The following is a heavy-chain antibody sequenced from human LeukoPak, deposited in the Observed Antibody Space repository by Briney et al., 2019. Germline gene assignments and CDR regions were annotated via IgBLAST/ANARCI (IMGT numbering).Heavy chain of an antibody. V-gene: IGHV4-61*02. CDR1: GGSISSGSYY. J-gene: IGHJ6*03. D-gene: IGHD6-19*01. CDR2: IYTSGST. CDR3: ARDSSGWYIDYYYYMDV. Sequence: SQTLSLTCTVSGGSISSGSYYWSWIRQPAGKGLEWIGRIYTSGSTNYNPSLKSRVTISVDTSKNQFSLKLSSVTAADTAVYYCARDSSGWYIDYYYYMDVWGKGTTVTISS.